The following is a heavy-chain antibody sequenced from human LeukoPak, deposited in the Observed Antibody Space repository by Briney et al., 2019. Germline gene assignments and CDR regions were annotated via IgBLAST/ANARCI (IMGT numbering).Heavy chain of an antibody. CDR2: ISSSGSGTYI. V-gene: IGHV3-11*04. J-gene: IGHJ4*02. CDR3: ARDPGRSGGSCYSDY. Sequence: GGSLRLSCAASGFTFSDYYMSWIRQAPGKGLEWVSTISSSGSGTYIYYADSVKGRFTISRDNAKNSLYLQMNSLRAEDTAVYYCARDPGRSGGSCYSDYWGQGTLVTVSS. CDR1: GFTFSDYY. D-gene: IGHD2-15*01.